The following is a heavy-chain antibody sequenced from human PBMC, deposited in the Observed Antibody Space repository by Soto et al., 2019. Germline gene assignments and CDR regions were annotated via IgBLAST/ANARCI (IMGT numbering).Heavy chain of an antibody. D-gene: IGHD3-10*01. CDR1: GGSISSGGYY. Sequence: QVQLQESGPGLVKPSQTLSLTCTVSGGSISSGGYYWSWIRQHPGKGLEWIGYIYYSGSTYYNPSLRSPVTIAVHTSKNQFSLKLSSVTAADTAVYYCARDLVMVRGVIPRGWFDPWGQGTLVTVSS. V-gene: IGHV4-31*01. CDR2: IYYSGST. CDR3: ARDLVMVRGVIPRGWFDP. J-gene: IGHJ5*02.